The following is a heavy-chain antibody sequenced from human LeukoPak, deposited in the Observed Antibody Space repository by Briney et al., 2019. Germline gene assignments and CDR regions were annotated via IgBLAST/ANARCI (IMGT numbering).Heavy chain of an antibody. CDR3: ARERIPRRAAAGTSVLGY. V-gene: IGHV1-2*02. J-gene: IGHJ4*02. D-gene: IGHD6-13*01. Sequence: ASVKVSCKASGYTFTGYYMHWVRQAPGQGLEWMAWINPNTGGTKFAQKFKGRVTMTRDTSISTAYMELSRLTSDDTAEYYCARERIPRRAAAGTSVLGYWGQGTLVTVSS. CDR1: GYTFTGYY. CDR2: INPNTGGT.